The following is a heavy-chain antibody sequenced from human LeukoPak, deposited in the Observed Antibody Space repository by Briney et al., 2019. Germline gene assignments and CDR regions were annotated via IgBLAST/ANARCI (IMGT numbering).Heavy chain of an antibody. CDR2: IYHSGST. D-gene: IGHD6-19*01. CDR1: GGSISTYY. V-gene: IGHV4-59*01. CDR3: TRGGFHSSGWYFDY. Sequence: SETLSLTCTVSGGSISTYYWSWIRQPPGKGLEWIGYIYHSGSTNYNPSLKSRVTFSVDTSKNQVSLKLSSVTAADTAVYYCTRGGFHSSGWYFDYWGQGTLVTVSS. J-gene: IGHJ4*02.